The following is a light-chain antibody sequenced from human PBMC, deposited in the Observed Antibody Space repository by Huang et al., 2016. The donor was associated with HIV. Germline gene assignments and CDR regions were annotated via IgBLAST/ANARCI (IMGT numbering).Light chain of an antibody. CDR2: GTS. V-gene: IGKV1-39*01. CDR3: QQTYRAPYT. J-gene: IGKJ2*01. Sequence: DIQMTQSPSSLSAAVGDTVTITCRASHVISVYLNWYQQKPGKSPKLLIYGTSNLHGGVPSRFSARGSGTDFTLTINSLQPEDFARYYCQQTYRAPYTFGQETKLEIK. CDR1: HVISVY.